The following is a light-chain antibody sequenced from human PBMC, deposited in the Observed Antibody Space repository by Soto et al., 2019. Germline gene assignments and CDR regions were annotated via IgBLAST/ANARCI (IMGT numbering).Light chain of an antibody. J-gene: IGKJ1*01. V-gene: IGKV4-1*01. Sequence: DIVMTQSPDSLAVSLGERATINCKSSQSVLNSPNNKNYLTWYQQKPGQPPKLLIYWASTRESGVPDRFSGSGSGTDFTLTISSLQAEDVAVYSCQQYYTTPWTFGQGTKVDIK. CDR1: QSVLNSPNNKNY. CDR3: QQYYTTPWT. CDR2: WAS.